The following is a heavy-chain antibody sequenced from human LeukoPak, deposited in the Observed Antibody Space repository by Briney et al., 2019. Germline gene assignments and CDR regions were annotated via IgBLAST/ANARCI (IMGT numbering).Heavy chain of an antibody. CDR2: ISGSGSSI. D-gene: IGHD3-10*01. Sequence: GGSLRLSCAASGFIFRSYEMKWVRQAPGKGLEWISYISGSGSSIFYADSVKGRFTISRDKSKNILYLQMNSLRAEDTAVYSCARDKPGGSGSLDYWGQGTLVTVSS. CDR3: ARDKPGGSGSLDY. CDR1: GFIFRSYE. V-gene: IGHV3-48*03. J-gene: IGHJ4*02.